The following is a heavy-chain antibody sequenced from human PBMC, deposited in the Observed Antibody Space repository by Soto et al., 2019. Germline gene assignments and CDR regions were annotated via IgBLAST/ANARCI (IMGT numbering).Heavy chain of an antibody. V-gene: IGHV1-69*06. CDR3: ARDGLGYDSSGEGPL. D-gene: IGHD3-22*01. Sequence: ASVKVSCKASGGTLSSYAISWVRQAPGQGLEWMGGIIPIFGTANYAQKFQGRVTITADKSTSTAYMELSSLRSEDTAVYYCARDGLGYDSSGEGPLWGQGTLVTVSS. J-gene: IGHJ4*02. CDR2: IIPIFGTA. CDR1: GGTLSSYA.